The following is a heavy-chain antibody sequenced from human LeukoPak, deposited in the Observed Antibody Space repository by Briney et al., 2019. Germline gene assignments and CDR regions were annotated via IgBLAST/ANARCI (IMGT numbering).Heavy chain of an antibody. J-gene: IGHJ4*02. V-gene: IGHV3-30*18. D-gene: IGHD5-18*01. Sequence: GGSLRLSCVASGFTLSTYVMHWVRQAPGKGLEWVAVISQDGSNKYYGDSAKGRFTISRDNSKNTLYLEMNSLRAEDTAVYYCAKRPISLWLVGNFDYWGQGTLVTVS. CDR3: AKRPISLWLVGNFDY. CDR2: ISQDGSNK. CDR1: GFTLSTYV.